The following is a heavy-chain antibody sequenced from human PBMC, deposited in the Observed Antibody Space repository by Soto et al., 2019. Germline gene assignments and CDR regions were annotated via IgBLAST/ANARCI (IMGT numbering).Heavy chain of an antibody. CDR2: IIPIFGTA. CDR3: ARGGGSGTYYNQYNWFDP. V-gene: IGHV1-69*13. CDR1: GGTFSSYA. D-gene: IGHD3-10*01. Sequence: ASVKVSCKASGGTFSSYAISWVRQAPGQGLEWMGGIIPIFGTANYAQKFQGRVTITADESTSTAYMELSSLRSEDTAVYYCARGGGSGTYYNQYNWFDPWGQGTLVTVSS. J-gene: IGHJ5*02.